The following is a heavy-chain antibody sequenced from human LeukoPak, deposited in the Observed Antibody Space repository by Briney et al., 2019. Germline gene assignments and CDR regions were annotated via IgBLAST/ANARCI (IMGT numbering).Heavy chain of an antibody. D-gene: IGHD4-17*01. Sequence: LRLSCASSGFTFSSYAMHWVRQAPGKGLAWVAVISYDGSNKYYADSVKGRFTISRDNSKNTLYLQMNSLRAEDTAVYYCARKEGGYGDYAIDYWGQGTLVTVSS. CDR3: ARKEGGYGDYAIDY. CDR2: ISYDGSNK. J-gene: IGHJ4*02. V-gene: IGHV3-30*04. CDR1: GFTFSSYA.